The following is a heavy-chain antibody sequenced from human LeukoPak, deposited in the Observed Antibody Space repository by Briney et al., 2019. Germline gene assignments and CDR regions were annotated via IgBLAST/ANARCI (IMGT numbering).Heavy chain of an antibody. J-gene: IGHJ5*02. D-gene: IGHD5-12*01. Sequence: PSETLSLTCTVSAGSISSSSYSWGWIRQPPGKGLEWIGSIYYSGSTYVNPSLKSRVTISVDTSKNQFSLKLSSVTAADTAVYYCARSFGREWLRLVWFDPWGQGTLVTVSS. CDR2: IYYSGST. CDR3: ARSFGREWLRLVWFDP. V-gene: IGHV4-39*07. CDR1: AGSISSSSYS.